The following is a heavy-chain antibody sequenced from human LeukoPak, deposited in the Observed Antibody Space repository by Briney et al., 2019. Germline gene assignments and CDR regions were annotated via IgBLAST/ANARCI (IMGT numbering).Heavy chain of an antibody. Sequence: SETLSLTCADYGGSFSGYYWSWIRQPPGKGLEWIGEINHSGSTNYNPSFKSRVTISVDTSKNQFSLKLSSVTAADTAVYYCARSKDTAIHMDVWGKGTTVTVSS. CDR1: GGSFSGYY. CDR3: ARSKDTAIHMDV. D-gene: IGHD5-18*01. J-gene: IGHJ6*03. CDR2: INHSGST. V-gene: IGHV4-34*01.